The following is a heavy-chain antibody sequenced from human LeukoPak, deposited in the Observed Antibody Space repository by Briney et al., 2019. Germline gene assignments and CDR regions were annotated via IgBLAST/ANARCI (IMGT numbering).Heavy chain of an antibody. Sequence: PSETLSLTCAVSDSSISSGHFWGWIRQPPGKGLEWIGTLYHSGSTYYNPSLKSRVAISLDTSKTQFSLKLSSVTAADTALYYCATLLSDYGAHYFDSWGQGVLVTVSS. V-gene: IGHV4-38-2*01. J-gene: IGHJ4*02. CDR2: LYHSGST. CDR3: ATLLSDYGAHYFDS. D-gene: IGHD4-17*01. CDR1: DSSISSGHF.